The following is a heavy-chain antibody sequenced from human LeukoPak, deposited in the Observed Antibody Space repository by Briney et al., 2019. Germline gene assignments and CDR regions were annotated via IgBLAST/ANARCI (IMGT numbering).Heavy chain of an antibody. V-gene: IGHV1-2*02. J-gene: IGHJ3*02. D-gene: IGHD1-26*01. CDR2: INPNSGGT. CDR1: GYTFTGYY. CDR3: ARDSGSYFSDAFDI. Sequence: ASVKVSCKASGYTFTGYYMHWVRQAPGQGLEWMGWINPNSGGTNYAQKFQGRVTMTRDTSISTAYMELSRLRSDDTAVYYCARDSGSYFSDAFDIWGQGTMVTVSS.